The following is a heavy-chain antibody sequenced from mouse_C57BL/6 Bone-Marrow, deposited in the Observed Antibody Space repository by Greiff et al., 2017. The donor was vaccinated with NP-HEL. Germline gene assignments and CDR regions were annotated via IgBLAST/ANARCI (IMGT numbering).Heavy chain of an antibody. J-gene: IGHJ4*01. CDR3: ASLSLYDGYYHYYAMEY. Sequence: QVQLQQSGPELVKPGASVKISCKASGYAFSSSWMNWVKQRPGKGLEWIGRIYPGDGDTNYNGKFKGKATLTADKSSSTAYMQLSSLTSEDSAVYFCASLSLYDGYYHYYAMEYWGQGTSVTVSS. CDR2: IYPGDGDT. CDR1: GYAFSSSW. V-gene: IGHV1-82*01. D-gene: IGHD2-3*01.